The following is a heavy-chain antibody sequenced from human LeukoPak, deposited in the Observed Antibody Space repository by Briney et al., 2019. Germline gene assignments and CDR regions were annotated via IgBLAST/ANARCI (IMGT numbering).Heavy chain of an antibody. J-gene: IGHJ2*01. Sequence: SETLSLTCTVSGGSISSGGYYWSWIRQHPGKGLEWIGYIYYSGSTYYNPSLKSRVTISVDTSKNQFSLKLSSVTAADTAVYYYASTGHSTTGTADWYFDLWGRGTLVTVSS. CDR2: IYYSGST. CDR3: ASTGHSTTGTADWYFDL. D-gene: IGHD1-1*01. CDR1: GGSISSGGYY. V-gene: IGHV4-31*03.